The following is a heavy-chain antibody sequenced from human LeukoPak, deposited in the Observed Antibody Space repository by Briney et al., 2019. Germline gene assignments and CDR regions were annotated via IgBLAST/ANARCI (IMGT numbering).Heavy chain of an antibody. D-gene: IGHD6-13*01. J-gene: IGHJ6*03. V-gene: IGHV4-59*01. CDR1: GVSISSYH. CDR2: VYYSGST. Sequence: PSETLFLTCTGSGVSISSYHWSWLRQPPGKGLEWIGYVYYSGSTNYNTSLKSRDTISVDTYKNQFSLKLSSVTAADTAVYYCARVSFVSWSSRYYMDVWGKGTTVTISS. CDR3: ARVSFVSWSSRYYMDV.